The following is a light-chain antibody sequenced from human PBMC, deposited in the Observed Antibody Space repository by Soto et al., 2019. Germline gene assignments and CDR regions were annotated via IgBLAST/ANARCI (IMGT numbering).Light chain of an antibody. CDR2: ATS. Sequence: EIVLTQSPGTLSLSPGERATLSCRASQSVSSSFLAWYQQKPGQAPRLLIYATSSRATGIPDRFSGSGSGTDFTLTISRLEPEDVAVYYCQQYGSSPRTFGQGTKVDIK. V-gene: IGKV3-20*01. CDR3: QQYGSSPRT. J-gene: IGKJ1*01. CDR1: QSVSSSF.